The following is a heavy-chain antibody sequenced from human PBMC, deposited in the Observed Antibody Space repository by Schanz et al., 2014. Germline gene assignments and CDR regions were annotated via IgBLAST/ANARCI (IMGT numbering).Heavy chain of an antibody. CDR1: GFTFSTYC. J-gene: IGHJ4*02. CDR3: ARDKGGYYPFDY. D-gene: IGHD3-3*01. V-gene: IGHV3-7*01. CDR2: IKQDESER. Sequence: EVQLVESGGGLVQPGGSLRLSCAASGFTFSTYCMSWVRQAPGKGLEWVANIKQDESERSYVDSVKGRFTISRDNAKNSLYLQMNSLRAEDTVVYYCARDKGGYYPFDYWGQGTLVTVSS.